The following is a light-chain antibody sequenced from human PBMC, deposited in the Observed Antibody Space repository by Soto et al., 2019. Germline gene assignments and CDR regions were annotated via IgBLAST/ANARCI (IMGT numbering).Light chain of an antibody. Sequence: EIVLTQSPATLSLSPGERATLSCRASQSVSSYLAWYQQKPGQAPRLLIYDASSSATGIPARFSGSGSGTDFTLTISSLEPEDFAVYYCQQRSNWPPAITFGQGTRLEIK. CDR1: QSVSSY. J-gene: IGKJ5*01. CDR3: QQRSNWPPAIT. V-gene: IGKV3-11*01. CDR2: DAS.